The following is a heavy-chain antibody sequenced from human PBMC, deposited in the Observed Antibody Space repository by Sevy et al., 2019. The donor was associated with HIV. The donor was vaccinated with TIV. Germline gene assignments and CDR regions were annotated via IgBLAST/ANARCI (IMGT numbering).Heavy chain of an antibody. J-gene: IGHJ4*02. CDR3: AKDFSYGGNSWNFDF. D-gene: IGHD4-17*01. Sequence: GGSLRLSCAASGFIFSKFALSWVRQAPGRGLEWVSAVSGNDGSTYYAASVKGHFTISRDISENMLYLQMNSLSAEDTAVYYCAKDFSYGGNSWNFDFWGQGTLVTVSS. CDR1: GFIFSKFA. CDR2: VSGNDGST. V-gene: IGHV3-23*01.